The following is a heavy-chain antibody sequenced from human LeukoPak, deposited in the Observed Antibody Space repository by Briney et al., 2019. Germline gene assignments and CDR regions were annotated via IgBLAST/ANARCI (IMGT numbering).Heavy chain of an antibody. CDR2: IYFGVSA. V-gene: IGHV4-59*01. CDR1: GGSISSDY. D-gene: IGHD3-10*01. J-gene: IGHJ6*03. CDR3: ARVPPYYYGSGSYNPAYYNYYYMDV. Sequence: PSETLSLTCTVSGGSISSDYGSWIRQHPGKGLGWICYIYFGVSATYNPSLQSRVAISADKSKNQFSLKLSSVTAADTAVYYCARVPPYYYGSGSYNPAYYNYYYMDVWGKGTTVTVSS.